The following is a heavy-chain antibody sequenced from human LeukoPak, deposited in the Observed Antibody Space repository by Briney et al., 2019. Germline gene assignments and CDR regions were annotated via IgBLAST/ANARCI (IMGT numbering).Heavy chain of an antibody. CDR1: GFTVSSNY. D-gene: IGHD1-26*01. Sequence: GSLRLSCAASGFTVSSNYMSWVRQAPGKGLEWVSVIYSGGSTYYADSVKGRFTISRDNSKNTLYLQMNSLRAEDTAVYYCARDGRSSADAFDIWGQGTTVTVSS. CDR3: ARDGRSSADAFDI. V-gene: IGHV3-66*01. J-gene: IGHJ3*02. CDR2: IYSGGST.